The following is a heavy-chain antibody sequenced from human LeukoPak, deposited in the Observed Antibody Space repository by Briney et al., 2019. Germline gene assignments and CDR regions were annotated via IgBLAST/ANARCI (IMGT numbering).Heavy chain of an antibody. CDR2: FSAYNGNT. J-gene: IGHJ4*02. D-gene: IGHD3-10*01. V-gene: IGHV1-18*01. CDR1: GYTFTSYG. Sequence: ASVKVSCKASGYTFTSYGISWVRQAPGQGLEWMGWFSAYNGNTNYAQKLQGRVTMTTDTSTSTAYMELSSLRSEDTAVYYCARGRYGSGSYYNGYYFDYWGQGTLVTVSS. CDR3: ARGRYGSGSYYNGYYFDY.